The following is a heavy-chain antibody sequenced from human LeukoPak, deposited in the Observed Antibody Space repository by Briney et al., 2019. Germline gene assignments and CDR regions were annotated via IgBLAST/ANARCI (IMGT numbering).Heavy chain of an antibody. CDR2: IRYDGSNK. J-gene: IGHJ4*02. D-gene: IGHD6-19*01. CDR1: GFTFSSYG. CDR3: ASYSSGWNVYYFDY. Sequence: GGSLRLSCAASGFTFSSYGMHWVRQALGKGLEWVAFIRYDGSNKYYADSVKGRFTISRDNSKNTLYLQMNSLRAEDTAVYYCASYSSGWNVYYFDYWGQGTLVTVSS. V-gene: IGHV3-30*02.